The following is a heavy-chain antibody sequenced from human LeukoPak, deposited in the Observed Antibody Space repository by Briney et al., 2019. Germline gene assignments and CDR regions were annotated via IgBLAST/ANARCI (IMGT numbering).Heavy chain of an antibody. CDR3: ARARGPLDF. V-gene: IGHV1-18*01. CDR2: ISAYNGNT. Sequence: ASVKVSCKASGYTFTSYGFSWVRQAPGQGLEWMGWISAYNGNTDYAEKFQGRVTLTTDTATSTAYMDLRSLRSDDTALYYCARARGPLDFWGQGTMVTVSS. CDR1: GYTFTSYG. J-gene: IGHJ3*01. D-gene: IGHD3-10*01.